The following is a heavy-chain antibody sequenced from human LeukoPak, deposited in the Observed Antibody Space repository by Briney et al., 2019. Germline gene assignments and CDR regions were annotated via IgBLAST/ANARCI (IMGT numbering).Heavy chain of an antibody. CDR1: GFAFSSYA. D-gene: IGHD6-19*01. CDR3: AKGTRVSSGWAQYYYYYYGMDV. J-gene: IGHJ6*02. Sequence: GGSLRLSCAASGFAFSSYAMSWVRQAPGKGLEWVSAISGSGGSTYYADSVKGRFTISRDNSKNTLYLQMNSLRAEDTAVYYCAKGTRVSSGWAQYYYYYYGMDVWGQGTTVTVSS. CDR2: ISGSGGST. V-gene: IGHV3-23*01.